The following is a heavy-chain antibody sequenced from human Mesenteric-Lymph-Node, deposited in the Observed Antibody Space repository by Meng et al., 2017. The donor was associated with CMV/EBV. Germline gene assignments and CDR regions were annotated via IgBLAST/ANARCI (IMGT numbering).Heavy chain of an antibody. Sequence: SETLSLTCTVSGGSLSSYFWSWIRQPPGKGLEWIGEINHSGSTNYNPSLKSRVTISVDTSKNQFSLMLTSVTVEDTAVYYCARAPPVAAPGSYFDSWGQGAQVTVSS. CDR2: INHSGST. J-gene: IGHJ4*02. D-gene: IGHD1-14*01. V-gene: IGHV4-34*01. CDR3: ARAPPVAAPGSYFDS. CDR1: GGSLSSYF.